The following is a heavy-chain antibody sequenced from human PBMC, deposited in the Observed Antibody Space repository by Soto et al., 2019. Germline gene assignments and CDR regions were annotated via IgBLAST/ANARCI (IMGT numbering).Heavy chain of an antibody. J-gene: IGHJ4*02. Sequence: SETLSLTCGVSGDSINSHYWSWIRQPPGKGLEWIGFIYYSGSTKYNPSLESRVTISVDTSKNQFSLKLSSVTTADTAVYYCARGPSGDKVDYWGQGILVTVSS. CDR2: IYYSGST. V-gene: IGHV4-59*11. CDR3: ARGPSGDKVDY. D-gene: IGHD1-1*01. CDR1: GDSINSHY.